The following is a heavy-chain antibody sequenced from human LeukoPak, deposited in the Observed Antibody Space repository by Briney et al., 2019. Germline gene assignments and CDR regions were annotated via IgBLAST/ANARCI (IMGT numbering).Heavy chain of an antibody. V-gene: IGHV3-7*01. Sequence: PGRSLRLSCAASGFTFSSYGMHWVRQAPGKGLEWVANIKRDGSEKYYVDSVKGRFTISRDNAKNSLYLQMNSLRVEDTAVYYCARDLDTRNSYEFAYWGQGTLVTVSS. D-gene: IGHD5-18*01. CDR2: IKRDGSEK. CDR1: GFTFSSYG. CDR3: ARDLDTRNSYEFAY. J-gene: IGHJ4*02.